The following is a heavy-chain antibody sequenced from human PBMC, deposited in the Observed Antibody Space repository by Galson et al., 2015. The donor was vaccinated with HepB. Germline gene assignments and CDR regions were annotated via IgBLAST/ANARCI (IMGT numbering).Heavy chain of an antibody. D-gene: IGHD2/OR15-2a*01. CDR2: IYYSGVT. Sequence: SETLSLTCTVSGGSVSSGSYYWNWIRQPPGKGLELIGYIYYSGVTNYNPSLKSRVTISVDTSKNQFSLKLSSVTAADTAVYYCARALLSYGLDVWGQGTTVTVSS. V-gene: IGHV4-61*01. CDR3: ARALLSYGLDV. CDR1: GGSVSSGSYY. J-gene: IGHJ6*02.